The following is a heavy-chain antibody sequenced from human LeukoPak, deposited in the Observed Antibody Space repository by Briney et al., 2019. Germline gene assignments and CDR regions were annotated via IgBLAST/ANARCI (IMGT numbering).Heavy chain of an antibody. CDR2: IIPIFGTA. V-gene: IGHV1-69*05. CDR1: GGTFSSYA. CDR3: ARENYGSGRERAKKGWFDP. D-gene: IGHD3-10*01. Sequence: GASVKVSCKASGGTFSSYAISWVRQAPGQGLEWMGGIIPIFGTANYAQKFQGRVTITTDESTSTAYMELSSLRSEDTAVYYCARENYGSGRERAKKGWFDPWGQGTLVTVSS. J-gene: IGHJ5*02.